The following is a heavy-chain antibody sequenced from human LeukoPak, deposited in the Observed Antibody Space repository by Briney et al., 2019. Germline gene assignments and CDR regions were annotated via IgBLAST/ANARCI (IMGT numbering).Heavy chain of an antibody. Sequence: SETLSLTCTVSGGSISSYYWSWIRQPAGKGLERIGRIYTSGSTNYNPSLKSRVTMSVDTSKNQFSLKLSSVTAADTAVYYCARSVAVAGTYNWFDPWGQGTLVTVSS. CDR3: ARSVAVAGTYNWFDP. J-gene: IGHJ5*02. D-gene: IGHD6-19*01. CDR1: GGSISSYY. CDR2: IYTSGST. V-gene: IGHV4-4*07.